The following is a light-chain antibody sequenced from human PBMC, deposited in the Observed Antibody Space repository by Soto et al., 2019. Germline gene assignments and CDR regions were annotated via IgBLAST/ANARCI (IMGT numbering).Light chain of an antibody. CDR1: QDIDNY. J-gene: IGKJ2*01. CDR3: QHDERIPPYT. V-gene: IGKV1-33*01. CDR2: VAS. Sequence: DIQMTQSPSSLSVSVGDTVTITCQARQDIDNYLNWYQQKQGQAPRLLIYVASYVETGVPSRFSGRGSGTDFTFTITSLQPEDIATYYCQHDERIPPYTFGQGTKLELK.